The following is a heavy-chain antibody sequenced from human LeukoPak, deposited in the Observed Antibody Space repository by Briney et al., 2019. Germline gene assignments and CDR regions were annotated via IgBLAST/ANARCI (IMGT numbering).Heavy chain of an antibody. Sequence: PSETLSLTCTVSGYSISNGYYWGWIRQPPGKGLEWIGNIYHSGSTNYNPSLKSRVTISVDTSKNQFSLKLSSVTAADTAVYYCASLLYMDVWGKGTTVTISS. CDR3: ASLLYMDV. V-gene: IGHV4-38-2*02. CDR2: IYHSGST. J-gene: IGHJ6*03. CDR1: GYSISNGYY. D-gene: IGHD3-10*01.